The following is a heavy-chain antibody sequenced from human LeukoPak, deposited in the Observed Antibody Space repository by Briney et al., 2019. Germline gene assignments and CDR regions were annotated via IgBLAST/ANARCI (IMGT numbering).Heavy chain of an antibody. Sequence: PSETLSLTCAVYGGSLSGYYWSWIRQPPGRGLEWIGEINHSGSTNYNPSLKSRVTISVDTSKNQCSLKLSSVTAADTAVYYCATQVAGYCSGGSCYYNAFDIWGQGTMVTVSS. CDR2: INHSGST. D-gene: IGHD2-15*01. J-gene: IGHJ3*02. CDR1: GGSLSGYY. CDR3: ATQVAGYCSGGSCYYNAFDI. V-gene: IGHV4-34*01.